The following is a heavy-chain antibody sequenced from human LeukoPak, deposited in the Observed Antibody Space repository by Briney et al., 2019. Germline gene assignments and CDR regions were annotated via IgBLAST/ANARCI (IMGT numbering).Heavy chain of an antibody. CDR2: ISGDGGTT. CDR1: GFTFRTYS. D-gene: IGHD3-22*01. V-gene: IGHV3-48*04. CDR3: ATVNFNYDDSGYLPFDH. J-gene: IGHJ4*02. Sequence: GGSLRLSCEASGFTFRTYSMNWVRQAPGKGLELNSFISGDGGTTNYADSVKGRFTISRDNAKSSLFLQMEGLRAEDTAVYYCATVNFNYDDSGYLPFDHWGQGSLVVISS.